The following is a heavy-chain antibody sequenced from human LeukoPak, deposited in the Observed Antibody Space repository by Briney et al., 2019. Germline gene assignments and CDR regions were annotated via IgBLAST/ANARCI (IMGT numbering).Heavy chain of an antibody. J-gene: IGHJ4*02. CDR3: ARVYVELFSYFDY. Sequence: SETLSLTCTVSGYSIINDYYWGWIRQPPGKGLEWIGSIFHSGSTYYNPSLRSRLTISVGTSKNQFSLRLSSVTAADTAVYYCARVYVELFSYFDYWGQGALVTVSS. D-gene: IGHD1-7*01. V-gene: IGHV4-38-2*02. CDR1: GYSIINDYY. CDR2: IFHSGST.